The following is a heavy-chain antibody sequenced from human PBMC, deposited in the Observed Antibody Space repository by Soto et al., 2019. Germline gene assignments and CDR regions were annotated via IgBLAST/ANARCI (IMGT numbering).Heavy chain of an antibody. CDR1: GGSVSSGSYY. CDR3: ARERRWLQFTYFDY. Sequence: SETLSLTCTVSGGSVSSGSYYWSWIRQPPGKGLEWIGYIYYSGSTNYNPSLKSRVTISVDTSKNQFSLKLSSVTAADTAVYYCARERRWLQFTYFDYWGQATLVTVSS. CDR2: IYYSGST. V-gene: IGHV4-61*01. J-gene: IGHJ4*02. D-gene: IGHD5-12*01.